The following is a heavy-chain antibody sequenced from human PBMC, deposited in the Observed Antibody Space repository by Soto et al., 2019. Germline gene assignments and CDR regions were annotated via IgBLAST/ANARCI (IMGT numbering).Heavy chain of an antibody. Sequence: NPSETMSFPWALSGGSISSGGHYWSWIRQHPGKGLEWIGYIYYSGSTYYNPSLKSRVTISVDTSKNQFSVKLSSVTAADTAVYYCARVDGSGSNPYYYYGMDVWGQGTTVTVS. V-gene: IGHV4-31*11. D-gene: IGHD3-10*01. CDR2: IYYSGST. CDR1: GGSISSGGHY. CDR3: ARVDGSGSNPYYYYGMDV. J-gene: IGHJ6*02.